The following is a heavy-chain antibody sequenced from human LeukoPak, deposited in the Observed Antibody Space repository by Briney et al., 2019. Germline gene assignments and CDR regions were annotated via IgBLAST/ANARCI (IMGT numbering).Heavy chain of an antibody. CDR2: IYWDDDK. CDR1: GFSISTSGVG. V-gene: IGHV2-5*02. D-gene: IGHD3-22*01. Sequence: SGPTLVKPTQTLTLTCTFSGFSISTSGVGVGWIRQPPGKALEWLALIYWDDDKRYSPSLKSRVTITKDTSKNQVVLTMTNMDPVDTATYYRAHRRLGYYDSSSYKSFDAFDFWGQGTLVTVSS. J-gene: IGHJ3*01. CDR3: AHRRLGYYDSSSYKSFDAFDF.